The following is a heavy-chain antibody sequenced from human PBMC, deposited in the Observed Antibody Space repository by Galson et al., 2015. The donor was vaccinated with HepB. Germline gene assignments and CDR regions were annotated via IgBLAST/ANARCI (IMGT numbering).Heavy chain of an antibody. J-gene: IGHJ6*02. V-gene: IGHV3-30*18. Sequence: SLRLSCAATGFTLSSYGMHWVRQAPGKGLEWVAVISYDGSNKYYADSVKGRFTISRDNSKNTLYLQMNSLRAEDTAVYYCAKDLDPPTIFGAWGYGMDVWGQGTTVTVSS. CDR2: ISYDGSNK. D-gene: IGHD3-3*01. CDR1: GFTLSSYG. CDR3: AKDLDPPTIFGAWGYGMDV.